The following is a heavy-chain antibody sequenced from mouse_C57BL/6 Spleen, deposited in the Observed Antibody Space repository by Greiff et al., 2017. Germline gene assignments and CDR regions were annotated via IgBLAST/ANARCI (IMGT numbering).Heavy chain of an antibody. J-gene: IGHJ2*01. D-gene: IGHD2-5*01. CDR3: ARDYSNYVLLDY. CDR1: GYTFTSYW. V-gene: IGHV1-52*01. Sequence: QVQLQQPGAELVRPGSSVKLSCKASGYTFTSYWMHWVKQRPIQGLEWIGNIDPSDSETHYNQKFKDKATLTVDKSSSTAYMQLSSLTSEDSAVYYWARDYSNYVLLDYWGQGTTLTVSS. CDR2: IDPSDSET.